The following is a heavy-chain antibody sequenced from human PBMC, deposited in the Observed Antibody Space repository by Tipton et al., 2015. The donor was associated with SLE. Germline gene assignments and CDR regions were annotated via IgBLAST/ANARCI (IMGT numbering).Heavy chain of an antibody. CDR2: IYYSGST. D-gene: IGHD3-10*01. CDR1: GGSIGSYY. V-gene: IGHV4-59*01. J-gene: IGHJ4*02. CDR3: ARGNYYGTTTN. Sequence: LRLTCTVSGGSIGSYYWSWIRQAPGKGLEWIGYIYYSGSTTYTPSLQSRVTISVDTSKNQFFLKLTSVTAADTAMYYCARGNYYGTTTNWGQGTLVTVSS.